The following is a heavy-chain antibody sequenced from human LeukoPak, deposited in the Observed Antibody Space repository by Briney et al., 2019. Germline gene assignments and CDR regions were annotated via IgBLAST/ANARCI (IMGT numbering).Heavy chain of an antibody. Sequence: PGRCLRLSWTASGFTSGDYTMSWVRQAPGRGRGWVGFIISKVYGGTTGYAASVKARFTISRDDSESIAYLQMNRLTTEDTAVYHCTRVSSSGWYFDAFDIWGQGTMVTVSS. CDR3: TRVSSSGWYFDAFDI. CDR2: IISKVYGGTT. J-gene: IGHJ3*02. CDR1: GFTSGDYT. V-gene: IGHV3-49*04. D-gene: IGHD6-19*01.